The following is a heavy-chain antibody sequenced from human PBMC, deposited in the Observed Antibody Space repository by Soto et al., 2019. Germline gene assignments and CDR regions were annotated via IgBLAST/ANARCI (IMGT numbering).Heavy chain of an antibody. CDR2: INHSGST. D-gene: IGHD6-6*01. CDR3: ARSPARLASRPTPFAY. J-gene: IGHJ4*02. CDR1: GCSFSGYY. Sequence: QVQLQQWGAGLLKPSENLSLTCAVYGCSFSGYYWSWIRQPPGKGLELLGEINHSGSTNYNPSLKSRITISADPSTHQFALKLSSVSAAATAVYYCARSPARLASRPTPFAYGGQGTLVTVSS. V-gene: IGHV4-34*01.